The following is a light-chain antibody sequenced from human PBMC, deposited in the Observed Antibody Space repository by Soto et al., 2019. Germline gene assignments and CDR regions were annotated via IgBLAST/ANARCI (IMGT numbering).Light chain of an antibody. CDR2: GAF. V-gene: IGKV3-15*01. Sequence: ETVMTQFPATLSVSPGERATLSCRASQSVNSDLAWYQKKPGQAPRLLIYGAFTRATGIPARFSGGGSGTEFPLTISSLQSEDFAVYYCQQHDNWPRTFGQGTKVEI. CDR3: QQHDNWPRT. CDR1: QSVNSD. J-gene: IGKJ1*01.